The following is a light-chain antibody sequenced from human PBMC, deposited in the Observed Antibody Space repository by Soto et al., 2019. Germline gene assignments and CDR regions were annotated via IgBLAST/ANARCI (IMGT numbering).Light chain of an antibody. Sequence: EIRLSQSPSTLSSSQGETATISCRASQTISNYLAWYQHKPGTAPRLLIFDASNRASGIPARFGGRGFGTDFTLTISGLEPEDFAIYYCQQRGNSPQFGQGTRLEIK. CDR3: QQRGNSPQ. V-gene: IGKV3-11*01. CDR1: QTISNY. CDR2: DAS. J-gene: IGKJ5*01.